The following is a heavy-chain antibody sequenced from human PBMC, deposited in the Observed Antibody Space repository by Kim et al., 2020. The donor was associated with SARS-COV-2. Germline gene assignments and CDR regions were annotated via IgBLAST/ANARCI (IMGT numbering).Heavy chain of an antibody. D-gene: IGHD6-6*01. CDR1: GFTFSSYG. CDR2: IWYDGSNK. J-gene: IGHJ6*02. CDR3: AKAIGLAAWDYYYGMDV. V-gene: IGHV3-33*06. Sequence: GGPLRLSCAASGFTFSSYGMHWVRQAPGKGLEWVAVIWYDGSNKYYADSVKGRFTISRDNSKNTLYLQMNSLRAEDTAVYYCAKAIGLAAWDYYYGMDVWGQGTTVTVSS.